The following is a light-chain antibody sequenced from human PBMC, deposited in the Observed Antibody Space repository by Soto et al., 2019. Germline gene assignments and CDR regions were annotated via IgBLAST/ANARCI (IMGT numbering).Light chain of an antibody. CDR3: SSYTSSNIPVV. CDR1: SGDVGGYDY. Sequence: QSALTQPASVSGSPGQSVTISCTGTSGDVGGYDYVSWYQHHPGKAPELMIFEVNNRPSGISHRFSGSKTGNTASLTISGLQAEDEADYYCSSYTSSNIPVVFGGGTKLTVL. J-gene: IGLJ2*01. V-gene: IGLV2-14*01. CDR2: EVN.